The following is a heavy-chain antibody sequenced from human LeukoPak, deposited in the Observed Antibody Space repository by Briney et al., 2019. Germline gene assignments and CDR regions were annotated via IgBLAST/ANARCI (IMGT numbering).Heavy chain of an antibody. J-gene: IGHJ4*02. CDR2: ISAYNGNT. D-gene: IGHD1-26*01. Sequence: ASVKVSCKASGYTFTSYGISWVRQAPGQGLEWMGWISAYNGNTNYAQKLQGRVTMTTDTSTSTAYMELRSLRSDDTAVYYCATRDPRELWQTAIAWGQGTLVTVSS. CDR3: ATRDPRELWQTAIA. CDR1: GYTFTSYG. V-gene: IGHV1-18*01.